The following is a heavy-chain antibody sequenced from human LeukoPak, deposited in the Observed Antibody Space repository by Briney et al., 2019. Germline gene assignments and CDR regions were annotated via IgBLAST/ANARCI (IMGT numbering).Heavy chain of an antibody. CDR2: IYYSGST. Sequence: PSETLSLTCTVSGGSISSSSYYWGWIRQPPGKGLEWIGSIYYSGSTYYNPSLKSRVTISVDTSKNQFSLKLSSVTAADTAVYYCARHPMVPAATFDYWGQGTLVTVSS. J-gene: IGHJ4*02. CDR3: ARHPMVPAATFDY. D-gene: IGHD2-2*01. CDR1: GGSISSSSYY. V-gene: IGHV4-39*01.